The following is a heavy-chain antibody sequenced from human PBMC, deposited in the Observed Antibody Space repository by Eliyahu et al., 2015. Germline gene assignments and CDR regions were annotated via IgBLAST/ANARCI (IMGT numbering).Heavy chain of an antibody. CDR1: XGSFSGYY. V-gene: IGHV4-34*01. Sequence: QVQLQQWGAGLLKPSETLSLTCAVYXGSFSGYYXSWIRQPPGKGXEWIGXTXHSGSTNYHPSLKSRVTISVDTSKNQFSLKLSSVTAADTAVYYCARSGHLPLPFRYGSGWYDYWGQGTLVTVSS. D-gene: IGHD6-19*01. CDR3: ARSGHLPLPFRYGSGWYDY. CDR2: TXHSGST. J-gene: IGHJ4*02.